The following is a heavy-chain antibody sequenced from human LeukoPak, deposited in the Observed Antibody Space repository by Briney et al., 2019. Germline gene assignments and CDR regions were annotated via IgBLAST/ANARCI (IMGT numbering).Heavy chain of an antibody. D-gene: IGHD7-27*01. Sequence: SVKVSCKASGGTFSSYAISWVRQASGQGLEWMGGIIPIFGTANYAQKFQGRVTITADESTSTAYMELSSLRSEDTAVYYCVGGAPNWGFDYWGQGTLVTVSS. CDR1: GGTFSSYA. J-gene: IGHJ4*02. CDR2: IIPIFGTA. CDR3: VGGAPNWGFDY. V-gene: IGHV1-69*01.